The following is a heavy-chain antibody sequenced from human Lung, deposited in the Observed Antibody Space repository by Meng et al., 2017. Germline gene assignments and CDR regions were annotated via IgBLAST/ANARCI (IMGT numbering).Heavy chain of an antibody. J-gene: IGHJ4*02. D-gene: IGHD4-11*01. CDR2: INHSGST. CDR3: ARGPTTMAHDFDY. Sequence: QVQRQQWGAGLLQPSETLSLTCFVSGGSFRDYYWSWIRQPPGKGLEWIGEINHSGSTNYNPSLESRATISVDTSQNNLSLKLSSVTAADSAVYYCARGPTTMAHDFDYWGQGTLVTVSS. V-gene: IGHV4-34*01. CDR1: GGSFRDYY.